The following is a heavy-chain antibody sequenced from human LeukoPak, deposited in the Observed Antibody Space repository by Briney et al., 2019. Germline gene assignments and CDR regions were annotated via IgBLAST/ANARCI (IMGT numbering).Heavy chain of an antibody. Sequence: ASVKVSCKASGYTFTSYDINWVRQATGQGLEWMGWMNPNSGNTGYAQKFQGRVTMTRNTSISTAYMELSSLRSEDTAVYYCARGEHSSSWYDYWGQGTLVTVSS. J-gene: IGHJ4*02. D-gene: IGHD6-13*01. V-gene: IGHV1-8*01. CDR2: MNPNSGNT. CDR3: ARGEHSSSWYDY. CDR1: GYTFTSYD.